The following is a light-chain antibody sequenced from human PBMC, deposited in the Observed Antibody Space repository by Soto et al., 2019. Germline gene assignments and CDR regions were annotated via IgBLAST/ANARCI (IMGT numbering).Light chain of an antibody. Sequence: DIQMTQSPSSLSASVGYRVTITFQASQDISNYLNWYQQKLGKAPKLLIYDASNLETGVPSRFSGSGSGTDFTFTISSLQPEDIATYYCQQYSHLITFGQGTRLEIK. V-gene: IGKV1-33*01. CDR1: QDISNY. CDR3: QQYSHLIT. J-gene: IGKJ5*01. CDR2: DAS.